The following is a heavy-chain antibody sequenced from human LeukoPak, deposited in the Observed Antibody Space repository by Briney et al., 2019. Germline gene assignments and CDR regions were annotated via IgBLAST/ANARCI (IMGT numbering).Heavy chain of an antibody. D-gene: IGHD6-13*01. Sequence: PGGSLRLSCAASGFTFSSYSMNWVRQAPGKGLEWVSYISSSSSTIYYADSVKGRFTISRDNAKNSLYLQMNSLRAEDTAVYYCARGIEIGSSWYGPLLDYWGQGTLVTVSS. CDR3: ARGIEIGSSWYGPLLDY. CDR2: ISSSSSTI. J-gene: IGHJ4*02. CDR1: GFTFSSYS. V-gene: IGHV3-48*01.